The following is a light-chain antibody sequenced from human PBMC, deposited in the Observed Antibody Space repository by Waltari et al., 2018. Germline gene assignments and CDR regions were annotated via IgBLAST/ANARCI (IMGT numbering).Light chain of an antibody. J-gene: IGLJ1*01. Sequence: QSALTQPASVSGSPGQSITISCTGTSSDVGSYNLFSRYQQHPGKPPKLMIYEVTKRPSGVSNRFSGSKSGNTASLTISGLQAEDEADYYCCSYAGSSTYVFGTGTKVTVL. CDR1: SSDVGSYNL. CDR3: CSYAGSSTYV. CDR2: EVT. V-gene: IGLV2-23*02.